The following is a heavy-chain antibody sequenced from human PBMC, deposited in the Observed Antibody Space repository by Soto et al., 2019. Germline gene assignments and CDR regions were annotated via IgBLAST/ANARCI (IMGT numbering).Heavy chain of an antibody. CDR2: IYHSGST. CDR1: GGSISSGGYS. J-gene: IGHJ4*02. Sequence: SETLSLTCAVSGGSISSGGYSWSWIRQPPGKGLEWIGYIYHSGSTYYNPSLKSRVTISVDRSKNQFSLKLTSVTAADTAVYYCARGQTMVTTFDYWGQGTLVTVSS. V-gene: IGHV4-30-2*01. D-gene: IGHD4-17*01. CDR3: ARGQTMVTTFDY.